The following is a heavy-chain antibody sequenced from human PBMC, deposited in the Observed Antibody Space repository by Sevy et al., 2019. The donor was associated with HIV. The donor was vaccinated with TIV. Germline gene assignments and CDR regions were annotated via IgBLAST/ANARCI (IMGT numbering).Heavy chain of an antibody. J-gene: IGHJ5*02. Sequence: SETLSLTCTVSGVSISGGAYYWGWIRQPPGKGLEWIGSISYTGSTYYNPSLKSRVTISVDTSKNQFSLKLTSVTAAXXXXXXXXXXXDNNWFDPWGQGTLVTVSS. V-gene: IGHV4-39*01. CDR2: ISYTGST. CDR1: GVSISGGAYY. CDR3: XXXXDNNWFDP. D-gene: IGHD2-15*01.